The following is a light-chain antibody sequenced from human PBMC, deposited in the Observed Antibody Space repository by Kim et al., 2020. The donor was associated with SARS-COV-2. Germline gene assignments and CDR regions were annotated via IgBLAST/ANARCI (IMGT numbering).Light chain of an antibody. Sequence: PGESATLSCRASQRVTSSYLAWHQQKPGQAPRLLIYGASSRATGIPDRFSGSGSGTDFTLTISRLEPEDFAVYYCQQYGRSPWTFGQGTKVDIK. V-gene: IGKV3-20*01. CDR1: QRVTSSY. CDR3: QQYGRSPWT. J-gene: IGKJ1*01. CDR2: GAS.